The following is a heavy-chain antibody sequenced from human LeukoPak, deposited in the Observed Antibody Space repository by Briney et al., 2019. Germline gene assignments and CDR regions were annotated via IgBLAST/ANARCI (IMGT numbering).Heavy chain of an antibody. D-gene: IGHD4-17*01. V-gene: IGHV3-7*01. Sequence: PEGSLRLSCAASGFTFSSDWMSWVRQAPGKGLEWVANIKQDGSEKYYVDSVKGRFTISRDNAKNSLYLQTNSLRAEDMAVYYCARDRAVTRFDPWGQGTLVTVSS. CDR1: GFTFSSDW. J-gene: IGHJ5*02. CDR3: ARDRAVTRFDP. CDR2: IKQDGSEK.